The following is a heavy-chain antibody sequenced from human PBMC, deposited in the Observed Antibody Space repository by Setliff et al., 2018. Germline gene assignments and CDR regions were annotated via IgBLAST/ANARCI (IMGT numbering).Heavy chain of an antibody. J-gene: IGHJ4*02. D-gene: IGHD3-10*01. CDR2: IYYSGST. CDR3: ARDAWFGIV. Sequence: SETLSLTCTVSGGSISSSSYYWGWIRQPPGKGLGWIGSIYYSGSTYYNPSLKSRVTRSVDTSKNQFSLKLSSVTAADTAVYYCARDAWFGIVWGQGTLVTVSS. CDR1: GGSISSSSYY. V-gene: IGHV4-39*07.